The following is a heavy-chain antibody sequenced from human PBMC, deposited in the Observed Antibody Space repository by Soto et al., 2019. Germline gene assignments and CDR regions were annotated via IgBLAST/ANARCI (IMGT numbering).Heavy chain of an antibody. CDR3: AGRSGSSDY. CDR1: GFTFSNYT. CDR2: ISYDEIDK. D-gene: IGHD3-10*01. J-gene: IGHJ4*02. Sequence: GGSLRLSCAASGFTFSNYTMHWVRQAPGKGLEWVALISYDEIDKYFADAVKGRFTISRDNSKNTLHLQMDSLRAEDTAVYYCAGRSGSSDYWGRGTLVTVSS. V-gene: IGHV3-30*04.